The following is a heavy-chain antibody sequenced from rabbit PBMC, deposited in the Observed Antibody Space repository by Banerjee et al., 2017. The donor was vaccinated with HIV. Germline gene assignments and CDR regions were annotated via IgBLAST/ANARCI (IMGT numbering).Heavy chain of an antibody. Sequence: QSLEESGGDLVKPGASLTLTCTASGFSFSSTYYMCWVRQAPGKGLEWIACIYAGSSGSTYYASWAKGRFTISKTSSTTVTLQMTSLTPADTATYFCARDDRDVGSRYYTEWGPGTLVTVS. V-gene: IGHV1S40*01. CDR3: ARDDRDVGSRYYTE. D-gene: IGHD8-1*01. J-gene: IGHJ4*01. CDR1: GFSFSSTYY. CDR2: IYAGSSGST.